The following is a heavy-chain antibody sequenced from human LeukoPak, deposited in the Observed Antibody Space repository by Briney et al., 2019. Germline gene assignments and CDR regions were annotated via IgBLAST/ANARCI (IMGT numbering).Heavy chain of an antibody. CDR2: MNPNSGNT. J-gene: IGHJ4*02. V-gene: IGHV1-8*01. CDR3: ARGLRSYYDFWSGIQGDY. Sequence: ASVKVSRKASGYTFTSYDINWVRQATGQGLEWMGWMNPNSGNTGYAQKFQGRVTMTRNTSISTAYMELSSLRSEDTAVYYCARGLRSYYDFWSGIQGDYWGQGTLVTVSS. D-gene: IGHD3-3*01. CDR1: GYTFTSYD.